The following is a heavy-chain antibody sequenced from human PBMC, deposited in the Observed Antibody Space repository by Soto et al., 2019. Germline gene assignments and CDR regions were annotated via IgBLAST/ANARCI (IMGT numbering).Heavy chain of an antibody. V-gene: IGHV3-74*01. D-gene: IGHD2-15*01. CDR2: INSDGSVS. J-gene: IGHJ6*03. CDR3: ARGDCVGGTCYSLAGSFYYYMDV. Sequence: PGGSLRLSCAASGFTFSNYWMYWVRQAPGKGLEWVSRINSDGSVSSYADSVKGRLTISRDNVKNTLYLQMDSLRAEDTAVYYCARGDCVGGTCYSLAGSFYYYMDVWGKGTTVTVSS. CDR1: GFTFSNYW.